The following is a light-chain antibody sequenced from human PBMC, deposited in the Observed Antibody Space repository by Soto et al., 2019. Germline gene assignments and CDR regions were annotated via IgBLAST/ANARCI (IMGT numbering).Light chain of an antibody. Sequence: EIVMTQYPATLSVSPGERATLSCRASQSVSSNLAWYQQKPGQAPRLLIYGASTRATGIPARFSGSGSGTDFTLTISRLQSEEFAVYYCQQYNNWPTWTFGQGTKVEIK. CDR3: QQYNNWPTWT. CDR1: QSVSSN. J-gene: IGKJ1*01. CDR2: GAS. V-gene: IGKV3-15*01.